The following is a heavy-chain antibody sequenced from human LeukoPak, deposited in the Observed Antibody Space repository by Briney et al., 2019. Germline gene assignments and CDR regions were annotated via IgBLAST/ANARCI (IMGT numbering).Heavy chain of an antibody. J-gene: IGHJ4*02. CDR3: ARDLGYSSSWSQPFDY. V-gene: IGHV3-7*01. CDR2: IKQDGSEK. Sequence: PGGSLRLSCAASGFTFSSYWMSWVRQAPGKGLEWVANIKQDGSEKYYVDSVKGRFTISRDNAKNSLYLQMNSLRAEDTAVYYCARDLGYSSSWSQPFDYWSQGTLVTVSS. D-gene: IGHD6-13*01. CDR1: GFTFSSYW.